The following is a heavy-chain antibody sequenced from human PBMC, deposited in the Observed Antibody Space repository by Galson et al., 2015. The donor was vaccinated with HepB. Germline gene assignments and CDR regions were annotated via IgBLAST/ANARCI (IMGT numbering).Heavy chain of an antibody. D-gene: IGHD6-6*01. J-gene: IGHJ5*02. Sequence: SETLSLTCTVSGGSVSSGSYYWSWIRQPPGKGLEWIGYIYYSGSTNYNPSLKSRVTISVDTSKNQFSLKLSSVTAADTAVYYCARDRQLGAARFDPWGQGTLVTVSS. V-gene: IGHV4-61*01. CDR2: IYYSGST. CDR3: ARDRQLGAARFDP. CDR1: GGSVSSGSYY.